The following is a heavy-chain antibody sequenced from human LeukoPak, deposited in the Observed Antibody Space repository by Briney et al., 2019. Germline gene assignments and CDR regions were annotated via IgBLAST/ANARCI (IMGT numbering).Heavy chain of an antibody. CDR1: GYTFSAYY. J-gene: IGHJ5*02. CDR3: AKAGHYDFNWFDP. V-gene: IGHV1-2*02. CDR2: INPNTGGT. Sequence: ASVKVSCKASGYTFSAYYMHWVRQAPGQGLEWMGWINPNTGGTKYAQKFQGRVTMTRDTSIDTAYMELNSLRPDDTAVYYCAKAGHYDFNWFDPWGQGTLFAVSS. D-gene: IGHD2/OR15-2a*01.